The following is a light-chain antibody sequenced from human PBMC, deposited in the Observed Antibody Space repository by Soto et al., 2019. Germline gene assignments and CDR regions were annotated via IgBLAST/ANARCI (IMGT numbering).Light chain of an antibody. CDR2: GVY. V-gene: IGKV3D-15*01. Sequence: EIVMTQSPTILSVSPGERSTLSRRASQRVISNLAWYQQKPGPAPRPLIYGVYPRAPGLPARFSGSGSGTEFTLTISSLQSEDFAVYYCQQYHSWPPRTFGQGTKVDIK. CDR3: QQYHSWPPRT. J-gene: IGKJ1*01. CDR1: QRVISN.